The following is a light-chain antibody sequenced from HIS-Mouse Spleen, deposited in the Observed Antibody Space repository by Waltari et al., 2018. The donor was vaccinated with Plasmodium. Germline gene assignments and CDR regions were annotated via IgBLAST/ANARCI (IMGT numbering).Light chain of an antibody. Sequence: NFMLTQPHSVSESPGKTVTISCTGSSGSIASNYVQWYQQRPGSAPTTVIYEDNQRPSGVPDRFSGSIDNSSNSASLTIYGLKTEDEADYYCQSYDSSNWVFGGGTKLTVL. CDR1: SGSIASNY. CDR2: EDN. J-gene: IGLJ3*02. CDR3: QSYDSSNWV. V-gene: IGLV6-57*02.